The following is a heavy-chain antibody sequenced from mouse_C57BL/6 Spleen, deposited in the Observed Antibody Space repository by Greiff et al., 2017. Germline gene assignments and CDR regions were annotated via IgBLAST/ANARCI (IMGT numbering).Heavy chain of an antibody. D-gene: IGHD1-1*01. J-gene: IGHJ2*01. CDR2: ISYDGSN. V-gene: IGHV3-6*01. Sequence: EVKVEESGPGLVKPSQSLSLTCSVTGYSITSGYYWNWIRQFPGNKLEWMGYISYDGSNNYNPSLKNRISITRDTSKNQFSLKLNSVTTEDTATYYCAREDYGSLYYFDYWGQGTTLTVSS. CDR1: GYSITSGYY. CDR3: AREDYGSLYYFDY.